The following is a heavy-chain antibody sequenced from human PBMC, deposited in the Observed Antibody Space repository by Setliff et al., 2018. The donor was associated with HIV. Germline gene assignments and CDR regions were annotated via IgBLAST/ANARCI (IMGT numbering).Heavy chain of an antibody. CDR1: GGSFSCYS. CDR2: MNHSGST. D-gene: IGHD2-2*01. CDR3: ARGHCSGTNCYGVDYYGMDV. J-gene: IGHJ6*02. V-gene: IGHV4-34*01. Sequence: SETLSLTCAVYGGSFSCYSWSWIRQPPGKGLEWIGEMNHSGSTNYNPSLKSRVSMSVAKSKNQFSVKLTSVTAADTAVYYCARGHCSGTNCYGVDYYGMDVWGQGTTVTVSS.